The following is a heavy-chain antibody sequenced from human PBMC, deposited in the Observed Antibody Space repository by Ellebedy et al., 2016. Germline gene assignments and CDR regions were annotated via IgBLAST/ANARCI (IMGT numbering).Heavy chain of an antibody. CDR3: ARSPPEGRGSTRLNWFDS. CDR2: IYYSGTT. V-gene: IGHV4-30-4*08. Sequence: SETLSLTXTVSGGSISRSSYYWSWIRHHPGKGLEWIGYIYYSGTTYYNPSLRRRVVISVDRSKNQFSLNLSSVTAADTAVYYCARSPPEGRGSTRLNWFDSWGQGTLVTVSS. D-gene: IGHD1-26*01. J-gene: IGHJ5*01. CDR1: GGSISRSSYY.